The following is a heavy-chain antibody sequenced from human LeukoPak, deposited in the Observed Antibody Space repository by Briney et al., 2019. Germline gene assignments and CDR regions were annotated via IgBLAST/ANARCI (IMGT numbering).Heavy chain of an antibody. CDR3: AKDRDILTGYLDY. J-gene: IGHJ4*02. CDR1: GFTFSSFG. V-gene: IGHV3-30*18. Sequence: PGRSLRLSCAASGFTFSSFGMLWVRQAPGKGLEWVAVISYDGSNKYYVDSVKGRFTISKDNSKNTLYLQMNSLRAEDTAVYYCAKDRDILTGYLDYWGQGTLVTVSS. D-gene: IGHD3-9*01. CDR2: ISYDGSNK.